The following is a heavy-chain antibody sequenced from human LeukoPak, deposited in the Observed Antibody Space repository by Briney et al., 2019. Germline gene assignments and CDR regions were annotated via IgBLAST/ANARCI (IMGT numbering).Heavy chain of an antibody. CDR1: GFTFGTHA. CDR2: ISYDGSNK. CDR3: AKDGDSSGYYYSGFDY. V-gene: IGHV3-30*18. J-gene: IGHJ4*02. Sequence: PGGSLRLSCVASGFTFGTHAMSWVRLAPGKGLEWVAVISYDGSNKYYADSVKGRFTISGDNSKNTLYLQMNSLRAEDTAVYYCAKDGDSSGYYYSGFDYWGQGTLVTVSS. D-gene: IGHD3-22*01.